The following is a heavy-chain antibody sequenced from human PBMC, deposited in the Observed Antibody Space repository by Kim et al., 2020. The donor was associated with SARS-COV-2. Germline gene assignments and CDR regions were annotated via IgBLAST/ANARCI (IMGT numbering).Heavy chain of an antibody. CDR3: ARRHCSGADCYFDS. Sequence: ASVKVSCKASGYTFTGYYIHWVRQAPGQGLEWMGRINPNRGNTNSAQKFQARVTMTTDTPLTTAFLEPESMRSDDTAMYYCARRHCSGADCYFDSWGRGTGVTVPA. J-gene: IGHJ4*02. CDR2: INPNRGNT. D-gene: IGHD2-21*02. V-gene: IGHV1-2*06. CDR1: GYTFTGYY.